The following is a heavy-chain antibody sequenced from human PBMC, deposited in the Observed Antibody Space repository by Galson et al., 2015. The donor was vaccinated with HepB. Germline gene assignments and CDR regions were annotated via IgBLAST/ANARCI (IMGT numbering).Heavy chain of an antibody. CDR1: GFTVSNNY. Sequence: SLRLSCAASGFTVSNNYMTWVRQAPGRGLECVSATYSGGTTYYADSVKGRFATSRDNFKNTLYLQMNSLRAEDTAVYYCASDGPNSGGWYVYWGQGTLVTVSS. CDR2: TYSGGTT. V-gene: IGHV3-53*01. J-gene: IGHJ4*02. CDR3: ASDGPNSGGWYVY. D-gene: IGHD6-19*01.